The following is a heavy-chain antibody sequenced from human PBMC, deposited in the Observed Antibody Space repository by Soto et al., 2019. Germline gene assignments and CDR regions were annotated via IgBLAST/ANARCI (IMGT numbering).Heavy chain of an antibody. Sequence: KPSETLSLTXAVSGGSISSGGYSWSWIRQPPGKGLEWIGYIYHSGSTYYNPSLKGRVTISVDRSKNQFSLKLSSVIAADTAVYYCARAGPDGRFDYWGQGTLVTVSS. J-gene: IGHJ4*02. CDR2: IYHSGST. D-gene: IGHD1-26*01. CDR1: GGSISSGGYS. CDR3: ARAGPDGRFDY. V-gene: IGHV4-30-2*01.